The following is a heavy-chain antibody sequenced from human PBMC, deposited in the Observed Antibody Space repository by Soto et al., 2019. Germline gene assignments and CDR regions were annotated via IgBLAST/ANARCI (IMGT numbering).Heavy chain of an antibody. CDR2: ISGSGGST. CDR3: AKAESGPYYYDSSGYIRPPSY. J-gene: IGHJ4*02. CDR1: GFTFSSYA. Sequence: PGGSLRLSCAASGFTFSSYAMSWVRQAPGKGLEWVSAISGSGGSTYYADSVKGRFTISRDNSKNTLYLQMNSLRAEDTAVYYCAKAESGPYYYDSSGYIRPPSYWGQGTLVTVSS. D-gene: IGHD3-22*01. V-gene: IGHV3-23*01.